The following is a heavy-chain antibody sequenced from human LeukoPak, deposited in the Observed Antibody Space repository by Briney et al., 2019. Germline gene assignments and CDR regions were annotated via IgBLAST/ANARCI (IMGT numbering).Heavy chain of an antibody. V-gene: IGHV4-59*12. CDR2: IYYSGST. J-gene: IGHJ3*02. CDR3: ARGDSSGWYSGAFDI. Sequence: SETLSLTCTVSGGSISSYYWSWIRQPPGKGLEWIGYIYYSGSTNYNPSLKSRVTISVDRSKNQFSLKLSSVTAADTAVYYCARGDSSGWYSGAFDIWGQGTMVTVSS. D-gene: IGHD6-19*01. CDR1: GGSISSYY.